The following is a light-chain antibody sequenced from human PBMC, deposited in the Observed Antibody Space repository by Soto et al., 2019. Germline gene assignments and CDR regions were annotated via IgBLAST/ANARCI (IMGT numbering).Light chain of an antibody. Sequence: QSVLTQPASVSGSPGQSITISCTGTSSDIGGHDYVSWYQHFPGKAPKLILYEVTQRPSGISPRFSGSKSGNTASLTISGLQSEDEADYYCSSYTTTATLLFGGGTKLPVL. CDR2: EVT. V-gene: IGLV2-14*01. J-gene: IGLJ3*02. CDR1: SSDIGGHDY. CDR3: SSYTTTATLL.